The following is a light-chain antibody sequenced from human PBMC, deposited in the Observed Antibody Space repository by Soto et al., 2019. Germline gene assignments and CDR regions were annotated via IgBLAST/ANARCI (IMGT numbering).Light chain of an antibody. V-gene: IGLV1-40*01. CDR1: SXNIGAGYD. Sequence: QSVLTQPPSVSGAPGQRVTISCTGSSXNIGAGYDVHWYQQRSGTAPKLLIFGNINRPSGVPDRFSGSKSGTSASLAITGLQAEDEGDYYCQSYDRTLSARYVFGTGTKVTVL. CDR3: QSYDRTLSARYV. J-gene: IGLJ1*01. CDR2: GNI.